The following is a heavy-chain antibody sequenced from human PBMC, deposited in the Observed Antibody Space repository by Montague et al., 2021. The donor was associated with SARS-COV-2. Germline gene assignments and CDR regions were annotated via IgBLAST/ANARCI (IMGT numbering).Heavy chain of an antibody. D-gene: IGHD3-3*01. CDR1: GFSLSTSGMC. J-gene: IGHJ4*02. Sequence: PALVKPTQTLTLTCTFSGFSLSTSGMCVSWIRQPPGKALEWLALIDWXDDKYYSTSLKTRLTISKDTSKNQVVLTMTNMDPVDTATYYCARSFSIFGVVIIPAYFDYWGQGTLATVSS. V-gene: IGHV2-70*01. CDR3: ARSFSIFGVVIIPAYFDY. CDR2: IDWXDDK.